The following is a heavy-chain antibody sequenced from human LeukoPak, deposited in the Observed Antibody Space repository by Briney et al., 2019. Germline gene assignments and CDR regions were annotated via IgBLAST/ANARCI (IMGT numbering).Heavy chain of an antibody. D-gene: IGHD1-1*01. J-gene: IGHJ3*02. CDR1: GGSISSYY. CDR2: IYTSGST. V-gene: IGHV4-4*07. CDR3: ARGVPVDRGGAFDI. Sequence: SETLSLTCTVSGGSISSYYWSWIRQPAGKGLEWIGRIYTSGSTNYNPSLKSRVTISADKSKNQFSLKLSSVTAADTAVYYCARGVPVDRGGAFDIWGQGTMVTVSS.